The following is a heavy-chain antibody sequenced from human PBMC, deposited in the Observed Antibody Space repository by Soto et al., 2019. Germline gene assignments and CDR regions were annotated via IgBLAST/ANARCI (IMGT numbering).Heavy chain of an antibody. CDR1: GFTFSRYT. CDR2: ISDDGSNT. Sequence: QVQLVESGGGVVQPGRSLRLSCAASGFTFSRYTMHWVRQAPGKGLEWVAAISDDGSNTYYADSVKGRFTISRDNSKNRLYLQRNSPSTEDTAVHYCAREVYYDFWSGFNPHTYYFDDWGQGTLVTVSS. V-gene: IGHV3-30-3*01. J-gene: IGHJ4*02. CDR3: AREVYYDFWSGFNPHTYYFDD. D-gene: IGHD3-3*01.